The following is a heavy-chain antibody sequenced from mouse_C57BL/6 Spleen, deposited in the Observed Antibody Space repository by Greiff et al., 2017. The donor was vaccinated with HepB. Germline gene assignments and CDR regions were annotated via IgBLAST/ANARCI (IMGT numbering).Heavy chain of an antibody. Sequence: EVQRVESGGGLVKPGGSLKLSCAASGFTFSSYAMSWVRQTPEKRLEWVATISDGGSYTYYPDNVKGRFTISRDNAKNNLYLQMSHLKSEDTAMYYCARDRGVYENYFDYWGQGTTLTVSS. CDR1: GFTFSSYA. V-gene: IGHV5-4*01. J-gene: IGHJ2*01. D-gene: IGHD2-12*01. CDR3: ARDRGVYENYFDY. CDR2: ISDGGSYT.